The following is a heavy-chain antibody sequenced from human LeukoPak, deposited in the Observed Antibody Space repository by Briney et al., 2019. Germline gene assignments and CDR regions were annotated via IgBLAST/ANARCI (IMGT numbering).Heavy chain of an antibody. CDR2: IYHSGSI. D-gene: IGHD5-12*01. J-gene: IGHJ4*02. CDR1: GVSITSGNW. CDR3: WHSGYESGLDY. Sequence: PSETLSLTCGVSGVSITSGNWWSWVRQPPGKGLGWIGEIYHSGSINYNPSLKRRVTISGDKNKNQFSLKLNSVTAADTAVYYCWHSGYESGLDYWGQGTLVTVSS. V-gene: IGHV4-4*02.